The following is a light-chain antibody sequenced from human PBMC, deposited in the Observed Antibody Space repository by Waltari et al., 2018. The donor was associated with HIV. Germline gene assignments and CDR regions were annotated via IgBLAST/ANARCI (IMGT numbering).Light chain of an antibody. Sequence: QSALTQPASVSGSPGQSITISCTGTNSDVGSYNLVSWYQQHPGKAPKLMIYEGSKRPSVVSNRFAGSKYGNTASLTISGLQAEDEADYYCCSYAGSNTFVFGTGTKVTVL. CDR2: EGS. V-gene: IGLV2-23*03. CDR1: NSDVGSYNL. CDR3: CSYAGSNTFV. J-gene: IGLJ1*01.